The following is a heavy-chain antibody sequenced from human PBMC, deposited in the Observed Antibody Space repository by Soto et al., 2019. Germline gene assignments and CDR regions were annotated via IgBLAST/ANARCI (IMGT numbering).Heavy chain of an antibody. Sequence: QITLKESGPTLMKPAQTLTLTCTFSGFSLSTTGVAVGWIRQPPGKALEWLALIYWDDDRRYSPSLKCRLTITKYTSKNQVVLRMTNMDPVDTATYYCAHRLTSPYYYDGSEYPHVFDMWGRGTMVTVSS. CDR1: GFSLSTTGVA. J-gene: IGHJ3*02. CDR2: IYWDDDR. D-gene: IGHD3-22*01. CDR3: AHRLTSPYYYDGSEYPHVFDM. V-gene: IGHV2-5*02.